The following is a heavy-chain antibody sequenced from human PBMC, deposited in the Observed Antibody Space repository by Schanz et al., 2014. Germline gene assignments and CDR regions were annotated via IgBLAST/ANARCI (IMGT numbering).Heavy chain of an antibody. V-gene: IGHV1-69*04. D-gene: IGHD3-22*01. CDR2: IIPILGIA. Sequence: SCKASGGTFSNYAINWVRQAPGKGLEWMGRIIPILGIANYAQKLQGRVTITADKPTSTDYMELSSFRSVDTDVNYCERGANYYYDSWGDGFDSSGQGTTVTVSS. CDR3: ERGANYYYDSWGDGFDS. CDR1: GGTFSNYA. J-gene: IGHJ3*02.